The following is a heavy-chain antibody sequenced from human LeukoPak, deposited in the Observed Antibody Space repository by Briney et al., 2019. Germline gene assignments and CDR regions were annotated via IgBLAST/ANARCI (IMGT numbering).Heavy chain of an antibody. CDR3: ARQQSNWASGPGMDV. J-gene: IGHJ6*02. V-gene: IGHV4-39*01. CDR1: GGSISSSSYY. D-gene: IGHD7-27*01. CDR2: IYYSGST. Sequence: LETLSLTCTVSGGSISSSSYYWGWIRQPPGKGLEWIGSIYYSGSTYYNPFLKSRVTISVDTSKNQFSLRLSSVTAADTAVYYCARQQSNWASGPGMDVWGQGTTVTVSS.